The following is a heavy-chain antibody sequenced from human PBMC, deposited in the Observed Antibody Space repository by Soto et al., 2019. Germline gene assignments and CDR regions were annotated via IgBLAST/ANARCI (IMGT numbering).Heavy chain of an antibody. J-gene: IGHJ6*02. D-gene: IGHD2-15*01. Sequence: SVKVSCKASGGTFSSYAISWVRQAPGQGLEWMGGIIPIFGTANYAQKFQGRVTITADESTSTAYMELSSLRSEDTAVYYCARYRVVAATLYSYYGMDVWGQGTTVNVSS. CDR1: GGTFSSYA. CDR3: ARYRVVAATLYSYYGMDV. CDR2: IIPIFGTA. V-gene: IGHV1-69*13.